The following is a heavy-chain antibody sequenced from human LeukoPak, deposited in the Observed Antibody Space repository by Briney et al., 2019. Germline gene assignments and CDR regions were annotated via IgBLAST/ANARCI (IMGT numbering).Heavy chain of an antibody. J-gene: IGHJ4*02. D-gene: IGHD3-3*01. CDR1: GDTISTSFYY. CDR3: ARAAPSGYPFDY. CDR2: IYYSGST. Sequence: SETLSLTCTVSGDTISTSFYYWDWIRQPPGKGLEWIGYIYYSGSTNYNPSLKSRVTISVDTSKNQFSLKLSSVTAADTAVYYCARAAPSGYPFDYWGQGTLVTVSS. V-gene: IGHV4-61*05.